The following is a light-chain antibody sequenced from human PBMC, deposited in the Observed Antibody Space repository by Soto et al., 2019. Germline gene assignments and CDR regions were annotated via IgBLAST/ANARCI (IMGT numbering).Light chain of an antibody. CDR1: RSNIGNNY. CDR2: RNN. J-gene: IGLJ2*01. Sequence: QSVLTQPPSASGTPRQSVTISCSGTRSNIGNNYVCWYQQLPGTAPKLLIYRNNQRPSGVPDRFSGSKSGTSASLAISGLRSDDEADYYCAAWDDSLSGVVFGGGTKVTVL. V-gene: IGLV1-47*01. CDR3: AAWDDSLSGVV.